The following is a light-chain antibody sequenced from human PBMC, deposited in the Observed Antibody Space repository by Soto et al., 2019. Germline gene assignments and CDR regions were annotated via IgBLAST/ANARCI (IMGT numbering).Light chain of an antibody. CDR1: SSNIGAGYD. J-gene: IGLJ1*01. CDR3: QSYDGTLSGSYV. CDR2: GTT. V-gene: IGLV1-40*01. Sequence: QSVLTQPPSVSGAPGQRFTISCTGSSSNIGAGYDVHWYQQLPGTAPKLVIYGTTNRPSGVPDRFSGSKSGTSASLAITGLQAEDEADYYCQSYDGTLSGSYVFGIGTKVTVL.